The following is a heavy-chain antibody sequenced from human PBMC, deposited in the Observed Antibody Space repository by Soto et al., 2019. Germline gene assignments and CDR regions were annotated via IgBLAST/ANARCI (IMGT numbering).Heavy chain of an antibody. CDR3: AKEEGPTVAGNAFDI. CDR2: ISGSGGST. V-gene: IGHV3-23*01. CDR1: GXTFSSYA. D-gene: IGHD6-19*01. Sequence: GSLRLSCAASGXTFSSYAMSWVRQAPGKGLEWVSAISGSGGSTYYADSVKGRFTISRDNSKNKLYLQMNSMRADHTAVSYCAKEEGPTVAGNAFDIWGQGTMGTVSS. J-gene: IGHJ3*02.